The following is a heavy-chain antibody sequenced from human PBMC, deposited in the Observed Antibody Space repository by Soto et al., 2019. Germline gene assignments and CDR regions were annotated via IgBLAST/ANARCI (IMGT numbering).Heavy chain of an antibody. CDR3: ASVSSGETTVDNWYFDL. V-gene: IGHV1-46*01. Sequence: ASVKGSCKASGYTLTSYYMHWVRQAPGQGLEWMGIINPSGGSTSYAQKFQGRVTMTRDTSTSTVYMELSSLRSEDTAVYYCASVSSGETTVDNWYFDLWGRGTLVTVSS. CDR2: INPSGGST. CDR1: GYTLTSYY. J-gene: IGHJ2*01. D-gene: IGHD4-17*01.